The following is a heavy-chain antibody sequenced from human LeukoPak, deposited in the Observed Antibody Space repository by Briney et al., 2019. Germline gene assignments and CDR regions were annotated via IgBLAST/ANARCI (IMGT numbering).Heavy chain of an antibody. D-gene: IGHD6-25*01. V-gene: IGHV4-4*07. J-gene: IGHJ6*03. CDR1: GGSISSYY. CDR2: IYTSGST. CDR3: AREPEQRRMYYYYYMDV. Sequence: SETLSLTCTVSGGSISSYYWSWLRQPAGKGLEWIGRIYTSGSTNYNPSLKSRVTMSVDTSKNQFSLKLSSVTAADTAVYYCAREPEQRRMYYYYYMDVWGKGTTVTVSS.